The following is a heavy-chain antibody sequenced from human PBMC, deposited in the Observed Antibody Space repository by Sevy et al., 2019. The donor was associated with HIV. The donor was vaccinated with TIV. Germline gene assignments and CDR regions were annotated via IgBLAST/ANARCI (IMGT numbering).Heavy chain of an antibody. V-gene: IGHV3-49*04. CDR1: GFTFGDYC. CDR2: LKSDVFGGTD. J-gene: IGHJ4*02. CDR3: TRWKAAQSIFDY. Sequence: GGSLRLSCTASGFTFGDYCMSWVRQAPGKGLEWVAFLKSDVFGGTDDHAASVRGRLVISRDDSKTIAYLQMNDLKTEYTGVYYCTRWKAAQSIFDYWGQGALVTVSS. D-gene: IGHD6-13*01.